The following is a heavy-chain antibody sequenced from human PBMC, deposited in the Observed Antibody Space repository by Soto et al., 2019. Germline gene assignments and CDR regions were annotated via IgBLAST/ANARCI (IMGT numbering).Heavy chain of an antibody. D-gene: IGHD1-26*01. Sequence: GGSLRLSCAASGFTFSSYAMHWVCQAPGKGLEWVAVISYDGSNKYYADSVRGRFTLSRDYSRKTMYLQMDSLRDEDTALYYCARGNLSFDFDSWGLGTLVTVSS. V-gene: IGHV3-30-3*01. CDR1: GFTFSSYA. CDR2: ISYDGSNK. CDR3: ARGNLSFDFDS. J-gene: IGHJ4*02.